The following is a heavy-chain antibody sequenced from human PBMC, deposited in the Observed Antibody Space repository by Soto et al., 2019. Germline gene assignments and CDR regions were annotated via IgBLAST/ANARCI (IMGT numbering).Heavy chain of an antibody. CDR2: IKQDGSEK. V-gene: IGHV3-7*01. D-gene: IGHD3-22*01. J-gene: IGHJ5*02. CDR1: GFTFSSYW. CDR3: AGQYYYDSSGYKGNP. Sequence: GGSLRLSCAASGFTFSSYWMSWVRHAPGKGLEWVANIKQDGSEKYYVDSVKGRFTISRDNAKNSLYLQMNSLRAEDTAVYYCAGQYYYDSSGYKGNPWGQGTLVTVSS.